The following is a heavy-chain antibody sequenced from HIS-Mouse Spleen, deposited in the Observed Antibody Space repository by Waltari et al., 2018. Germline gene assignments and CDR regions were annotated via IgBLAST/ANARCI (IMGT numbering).Heavy chain of an antibody. CDR2: IYYSGST. Sequence: QVQLQESGPGLVKPSETLSLTCTVSGGSIGSYYWSWIRQPPGKGLEWIGYIYYSGSTNYNPSLKSRVTISVDTSKNQFSLKLSSVTAADTAVYYCAHFSPRWYYFDYWGQGTLVTVSS. V-gene: IGHV4-59*01. CDR1: GGSIGSYY. J-gene: IGHJ4*02. CDR3: AHFSPRWYYFDY. D-gene: IGHD6-13*01.